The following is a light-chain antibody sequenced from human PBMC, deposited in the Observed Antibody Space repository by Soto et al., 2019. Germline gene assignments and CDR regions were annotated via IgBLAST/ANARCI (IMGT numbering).Light chain of an antibody. CDR2: GNT. CDR3: QTADTSLSVV. V-gene: IGLV1-40*01. Sequence: QSVLTQPPSVSGAPGQKATISCTGSSSNIGAGYGVHWYQQLPGGAPRLLIYGNTNRPSGVPDRFSGSQSDTSASLTITGLQAEDEADYYCQTADTSLSVVFGGGTKLTVL. CDR1: SSNIGAGYG. J-gene: IGLJ2*01.